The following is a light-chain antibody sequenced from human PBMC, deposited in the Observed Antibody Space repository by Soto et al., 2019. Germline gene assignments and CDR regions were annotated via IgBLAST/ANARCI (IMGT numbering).Light chain of an antibody. J-gene: IGLJ1*01. Sequence: QSALTQPASVSGSPGQSITISCTGTSSDVGGYRYVSWYQHHPGKAPKLIVYEASNRPSGVPDRFSGSKSGNTASLTISGLQAADEADYYCSLYTSENTYVFGTGTKLTVL. CDR1: SSDVGGYRY. CDR3: SLYTSENTYV. CDR2: EAS. V-gene: IGLV2-14*01.